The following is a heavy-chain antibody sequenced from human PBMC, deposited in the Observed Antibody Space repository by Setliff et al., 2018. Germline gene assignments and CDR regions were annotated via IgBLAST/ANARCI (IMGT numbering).Heavy chain of an antibody. CDR2: IFPTNSKV. V-gene: IGHV5-51*01. CDR3: ARRVVSTAMRYYFDY. D-gene: IGHD2-2*01. CDR1: GYSFSTFS. Sequence: GESLKISCKASGYSFSTFSIGWVRQMPGRGLEWMGVIFPTNSKVTYSPSFQGQVTISADKSFSTAFLQWRSLKASDTAMYYCARRVVSTAMRYYFDYWGQGTLVTVSS. J-gene: IGHJ4*02.